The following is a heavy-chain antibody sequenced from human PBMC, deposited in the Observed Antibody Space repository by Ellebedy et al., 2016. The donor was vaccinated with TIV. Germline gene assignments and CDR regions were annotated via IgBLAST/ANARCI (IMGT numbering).Heavy chain of an antibody. CDR3: AKGSIASALTCLDY. CDR2: ISGGVASV. D-gene: IGHD6-13*01. V-gene: IGHV3-23*01. J-gene: IGHJ4*02. CDR1: GFTLDNYA. Sequence: GESLKISCAASGFTLDNYAMFWVRQAPGQGLEGVSGISGGVASVYYADSVKGRFTISIDISKNTLILQMHSLRVEDTAVYYCAKGSIASALTCLDYWGQGTLVTVSS.